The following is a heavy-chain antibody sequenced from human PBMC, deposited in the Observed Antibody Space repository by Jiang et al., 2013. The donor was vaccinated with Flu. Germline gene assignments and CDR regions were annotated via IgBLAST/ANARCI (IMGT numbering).Heavy chain of an antibody. J-gene: IGHJ4*02. V-gene: IGHV3-33*01. Sequence: RSLRLSCAASGFTSVAMACTGSARLQGKGLEWVAVIWYDGSNKYYADSVKGRFTISRDNSKNTLYLQMNSLRAEDTAVYYCAREGTGYCSSTSCYLDYWGQGTLVTVSS. CDR1: GFTSVAMA. D-gene: IGHD2-2*01. CDR3: AREGTGYCSSTSCYLDY. CDR2: IWYDGSNK.